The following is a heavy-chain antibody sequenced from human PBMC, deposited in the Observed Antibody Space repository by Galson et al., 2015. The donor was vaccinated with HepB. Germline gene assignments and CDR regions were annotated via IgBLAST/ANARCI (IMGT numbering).Heavy chain of an antibody. Sequence: SLRLSCAASGFTFSSYAMSWVRQAPGKGLEWVSAISGSGGSTYYADSVKGRFTISRDNSKNTLYLQMNSLRAEDTAVYYCATVPSSYYYDSSGYYVDYWGQGTLVTVSS. V-gene: IGHV3-23*01. D-gene: IGHD3-22*01. CDR1: GFTFSSYA. J-gene: IGHJ4*02. CDR2: ISGSGGST. CDR3: ATVPSSYYYDSSGYYVDY.